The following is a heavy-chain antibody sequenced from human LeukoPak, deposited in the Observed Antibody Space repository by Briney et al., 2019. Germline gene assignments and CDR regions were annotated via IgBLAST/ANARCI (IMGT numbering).Heavy chain of an antibody. CDR1: GYSFTSYW. CDR2: IYPGDPDT. J-gene: IGHJ6*02. D-gene: IGHD1-26*01. Sequence: GESLKISCKGSGYSFTSYWIGWVRQMPGKGLEWMGIIYPGDPDTRYSPSFQGQVTISADKSISTAYLQWSSLKASDTAMYYCARAEAQSIVEATRYYYYGMDVWGQGTTVTVSS. CDR3: ARAEAQSIVEATRYYYYGMDV. V-gene: IGHV5-51*01.